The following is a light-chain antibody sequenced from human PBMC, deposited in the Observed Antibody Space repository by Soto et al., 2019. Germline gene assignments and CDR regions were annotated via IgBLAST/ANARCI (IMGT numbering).Light chain of an antibody. CDR3: AAWDDSLNGPV. CDR1: SSNIGLND. V-gene: IGLV1-44*01. Sequence: QPVLTQPPSASGTPGQTVTISCSGRSSNIGLNDVHWYRQLSGTAPQILIYDTNQQATGVPDRFSGSRSGTSASRAIHVLQSEDEADYHCAAWDDSLNGPVFGGGPNLTVL. J-gene: IGLJ2*01. CDR2: DTN.